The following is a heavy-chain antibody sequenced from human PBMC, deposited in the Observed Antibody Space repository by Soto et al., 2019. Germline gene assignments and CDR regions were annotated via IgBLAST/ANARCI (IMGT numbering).Heavy chain of an antibody. CDR1: GYTFTSYG. J-gene: IGHJ4*02. Sequence: ASVKVSCKASGYTFTSYGISWVRQAPGQGLEWMGWISAYNGNTNYAQKLQGRVTMTTDTSTSTAYMELRSLRSDDTAVYYCARDPAGGFWSGYSPTIDYWGQGTLVTVSS. CDR3: ARDPAGGFWSGYSPTIDY. CDR2: ISAYNGNT. V-gene: IGHV1-18*04. D-gene: IGHD3-3*01.